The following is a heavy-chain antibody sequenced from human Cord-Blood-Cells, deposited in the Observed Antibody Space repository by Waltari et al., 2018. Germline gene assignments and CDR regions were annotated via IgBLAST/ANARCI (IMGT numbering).Heavy chain of an antibody. J-gene: IGHJ5*02. CDR1: GGSFSGYY. CDR3: ARVAIYGSGSYNWFDP. CDR2: INHSGST. Sequence: QVQLQQWGAGLLKPSETLSLTCAVYGGSFSGYYWSWIRQRPGKGLEWIGEINHSGSTNYNPSLKSRVTISVDTSKNHFSLKLSSVTAADTAVYYCARVAIYGSGSYNWFDPWGQGTLVTVSS. V-gene: IGHV4-34*01. D-gene: IGHD3-10*01.